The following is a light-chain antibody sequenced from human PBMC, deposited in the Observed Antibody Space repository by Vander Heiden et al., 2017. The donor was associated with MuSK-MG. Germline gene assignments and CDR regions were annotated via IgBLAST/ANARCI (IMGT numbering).Light chain of an antibody. CDR2: SNN. V-gene: IGLV1-44*01. CDR3: AAWDNGLSAWV. CDR1: NSNIGSNI. Sequence: QSVVTQPPSASGTPGQRVTISCSGSNSNIGSNIVNWYQHLPGTAPKHLIYSNNQRPSGVPDRFSGSKYGPSASLAISELQSEDEADYYCAAWDNGLSAWVFGGGTKLTVL. J-gene: IGLJ3*02.